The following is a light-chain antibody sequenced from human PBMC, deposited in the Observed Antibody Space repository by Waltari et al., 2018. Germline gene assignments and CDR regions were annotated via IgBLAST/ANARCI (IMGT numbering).Light chain of an antibody. CDR2: SNT. Sequence: SVLTQPPSMSGAPGQKVTIPCTGGSSNFGAGYDVHWYQQFPGTAPKLLIFSNTNRPAGLPGRFSGARSGTSASLAIAGLQSEDEAVYYCQSFDSSLSASVFGGGTKLTVL. CDR3: QSFDSSLSASV. CDR1: SSNFGAGYD. V-gene: IGLV1-40*01. J-gene: IGLJ3*02.